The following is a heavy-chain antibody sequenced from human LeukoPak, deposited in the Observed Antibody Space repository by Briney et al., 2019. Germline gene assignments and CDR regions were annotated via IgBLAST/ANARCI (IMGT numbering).Heavy chain of an antibody. J-gene: IGHJ6*02. CDR1: GFTFSSYA. V-gene: IGHV3-30-3*01. D-gene: IGHD3-22*01. CDR3: ARDLYYYDSSGYYPPPYYYYGMDV. Sequence: PGGSLRLSCAASGFTFSSYAMHWVRQAPGEGLEWVAVISYDGSNKYYADSVKGRFTISRDNSKNTLYLQMNSLRAEDTAVYYCARDLYYYDSSGYYPPPYYYYGMDVWGQGTTVTVSS. CDR2: ISYDGSNK.